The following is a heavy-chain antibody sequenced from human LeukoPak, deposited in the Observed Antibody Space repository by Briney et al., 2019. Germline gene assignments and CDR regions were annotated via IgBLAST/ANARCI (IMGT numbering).Heavy chain of an antibody. Sequence: GASVKVSCKASGYTFTSYGISWVRQAPGQGLEWMGWISAYNGNTNYAQKLQGRVTMTTDTSTSTAYMELRSLRSDDTAVYYCARDKVRTTVTTFQFGWFDPWGQGTLVTVSP. CDR3: ARDKVRTTVTTFQFGWFDP. J-gene: IGHJ5*02. CDR1: GYTFTSYG. CDR2: ISAYNGNT. V-gene: IGHV1-18*01. D-gene: IGHD4-17*01.